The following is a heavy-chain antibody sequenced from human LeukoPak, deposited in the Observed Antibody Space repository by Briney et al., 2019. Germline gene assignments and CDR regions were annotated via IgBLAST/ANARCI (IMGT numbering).Heavy chain of an antibody. V-gene: IGHV4-34*01. CDR2: INHSGST. Sequence: SETLSLTCAVYGGSFSGYYWSWIRQPPGKGLEWIGEINHSGSTNYNPSLKSRVTISVDTSKNQLSLKLSSVTAADTAVYYCARVRSRDFDYWGQGTLVTVSS. J-gene: IGHJ4*02. CDR1: GGSFSGYY. CDR3: ARVRSRDFDY.